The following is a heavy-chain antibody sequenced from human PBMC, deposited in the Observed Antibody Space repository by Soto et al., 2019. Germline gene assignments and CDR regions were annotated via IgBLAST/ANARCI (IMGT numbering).Heavy chain of an antibody. D-gene: IGHD5-12*01. V-gene: IGHV1-18*01. CDR1: GYTFTSYS. Sequence: ASVKVSCKASGYTFTSYSISWLRQAPGQGLEWMGWFNTYNANTNYAQKLQGRVTMTTDTSTSTAYMELRSLRSDDTAVYYCAKGRGSGYDWAFDYWGQGTLVTVSS. J-gene: IGHJ4*02. CDR3: AKGRGSGYDWAFDY. CDR2: FNTYNANT.